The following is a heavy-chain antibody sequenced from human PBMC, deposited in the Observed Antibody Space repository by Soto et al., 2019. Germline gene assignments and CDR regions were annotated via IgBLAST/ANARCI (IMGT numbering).Heavy chain of an antibody. V-gene: IGHV1-69*13. CDR2: IIPIFGTA. D-gene: IGHD6-6*01. CDR3: ASAEGSIAARHAYYYYYYGMDV. Sequence: EASVKVSCKASGGTFSSYAISWVRQAPGQGLEWMGGIIPIFGTANYAQKFQGRVTITADESTSTAYMELSSLRSEDTAVYYCASAEGSIAARHAYYYYYYGMDVWGQGTTVTVSS. J-gene: IGHJ6*02. CDR1: GGTFSSYA.